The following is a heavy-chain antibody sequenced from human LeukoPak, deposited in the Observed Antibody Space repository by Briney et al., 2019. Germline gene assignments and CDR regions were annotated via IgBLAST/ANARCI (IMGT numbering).Heavy chain of an antibody. D-gene: IGHD6-19*01. J-gene: IGHJ4*02. CDR1: GFSFSSYN. V-gene: IGHV3-21*01. CDR2: ITSSSTYT. CDR3: ARGRIAVAGTTADY. Sequence: PGGSLRLSCAASGFSFSSYNMNWVRQTPGKGLEWVSSITSSSTYTFYADSVKGRFTISRDNARNSLYLQMNSLRAEDTAVYYCARGRIAVAGTTADYWGQGTLVTVSS.